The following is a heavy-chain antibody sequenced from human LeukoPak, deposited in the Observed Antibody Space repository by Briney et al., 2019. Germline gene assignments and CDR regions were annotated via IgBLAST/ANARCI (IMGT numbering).Heavy chain of an antibody. CDR3: ARGSGPVDP. J-gene: IGHJ5*02. V-gene: IGHV4-39*07. CDR2: IYYSGST. D-gene: IGHD3-10*01. Sequence: SETLSLTCTVSGGSISSSSYYWGWIRQPPGKGLEWIGSIYYSGSTYYNPSLKSRVTISVDTSKNQFSLKLSSVTAADTAVYYCARGSGPVDPWGQGTLVTVYS. CDR1: GGSISSSSYY.